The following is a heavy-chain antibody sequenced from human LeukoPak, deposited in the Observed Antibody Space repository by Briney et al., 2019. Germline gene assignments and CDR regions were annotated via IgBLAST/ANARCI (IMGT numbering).Heavy chain of an antibody. V-gene: IGHV5-51*01. D-gene: IGHD1-26*01. Sequence: GESLKISCQGSGFRFTTYGIGWLRQMPGKGLEWMGIIYPGDSDTRYSPSFQGQVTISADKSISTAYLQWSSLKTSDTAMYYCARRRDLYSGSYYPFDYWGQGTLVTVSS. CDR2: IYPGDSDT. CDR1: GFRFTTYG. J-gene: IGHJ4*02. CDR3: ARRRDLYSGSYYPFDY.